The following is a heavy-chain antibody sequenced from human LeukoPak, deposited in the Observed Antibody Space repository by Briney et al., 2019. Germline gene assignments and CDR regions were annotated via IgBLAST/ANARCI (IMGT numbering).Heavy chain of an antibody. J-gene: IGHJ4*02. CDR2: FDPEDGET. CDR1: GYTLTELS. CDR3: ATDLVEWVVAATGY. Sequence: ASVKVSCKVSGYTLTELSMHWVRQAPGNGLEWMGGFDPEDGETIYAQKFQGRVTMTEDTSADTAYMELSSLRSEDTAVYYCATDLVEWVVAATGYWGQGTLVTVSS. V-gene: IGHV1-24*01. D-gene: IGHD2-15*01.